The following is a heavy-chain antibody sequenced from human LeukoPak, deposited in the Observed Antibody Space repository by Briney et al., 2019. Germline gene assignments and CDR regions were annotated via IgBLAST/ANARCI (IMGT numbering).Heavy chain of an antibody. V-gene: IGHV4-34*01. CDR2: INHSGST. J-gene: IGHJ4*02. CDR3: ARDEYYYDSSGYYQLDY. D-gene: IGHD3-22*01. Sequence: SETLSLTCAVYGGSFSGYYWSWIRQPPGKGLEWIGEINHSGSTNYNPSLKSRVTISVDTSKNQFSLKLSSVTAADTAVYYCARDEYYYDSSGYYQLDYWGQGTLVTVSS. CDR1: GGSFSGYY.